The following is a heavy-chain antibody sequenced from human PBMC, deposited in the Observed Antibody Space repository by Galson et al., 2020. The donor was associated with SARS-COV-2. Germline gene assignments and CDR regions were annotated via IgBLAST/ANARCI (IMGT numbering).Heavy chain of an antibody. CDR2: IGPYNVNT. J-gene: IGHJ6*03. CDR3: ARDEGGATVTKGDSYFMDV. Sequence: ASVKVSCKASGYTFTSYGISWVRQAPGQGLEWMGWIGPYNVNTNYAQKFQGRVTMTTDTSTSTAYMELRSLRSDDTAVYYCARDEGGATVTKGDSYFMDVWGKGTTVTVSS. D-gene: IGHD4-4*01. V-gene: IGHV1-18*04. CDR1: GYTFTSYG.